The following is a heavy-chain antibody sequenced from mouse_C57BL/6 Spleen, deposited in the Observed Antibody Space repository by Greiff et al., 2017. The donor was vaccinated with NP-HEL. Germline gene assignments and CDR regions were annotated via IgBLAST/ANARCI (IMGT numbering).Heavy chain of an antibody. V-gene: IGHV2-6-1*01. CDR3: ARHVGYYYAMDY. J-gene: IGHJ4*01. CDR1: GFSLTSYG. Sequence: VMLVEPGPGLVAPSQSLSITCTVSGFSLTSYGVPWVRQPPGKGLEWLVVIWSDGSTTYNSALKSRLSISKDNSKSQVFLKMNSLQTDDTAMYYCARHVGYYYAMDYWGQGTSVTVSS. CDR2: IWSDGST. D-gene: IGHD2-2*01.